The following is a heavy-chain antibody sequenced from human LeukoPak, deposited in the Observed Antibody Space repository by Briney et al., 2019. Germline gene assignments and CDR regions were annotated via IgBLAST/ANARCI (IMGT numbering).Heavy chain of an antibody. CDR1: GGSISSYY. CDR2: IYYSGST. D-gene: IGHD3-22*01. Sequence: SETLSLTCTVSGGSISSYYWSWIRQPPGKGLEWIGYIYYSGSTNYNPSLKSRVTISVDRSKNQFSLKLSSVTAADTAVYYCARGEKNYYDSSGYYPSAFDIWGQGTMVTVSS. V-gene: IGHV4-59*12. CDR3: ARGEKNYYDSSGYYPSAFDI. J-gene: IGHJ3*02.